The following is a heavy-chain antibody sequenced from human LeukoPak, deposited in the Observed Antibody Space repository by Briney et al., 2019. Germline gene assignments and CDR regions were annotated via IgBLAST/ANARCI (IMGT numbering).Heavy chain of an antibody. CDR1: TFTFSSYG. CDR3: ARDPEGRDGFY. CDR2: IWNDGSKK. D-gene: IGHD5-24*01. Sequence: GGSLRLSCAASTFTFSSYGLHWVRQPPGKGLEWVAVIWNDGSKKYYADSVKGRFTISRDNSKNTLYLQMNSLSAEDTAVYYCARDPEGRDGFYWGQGTLVTVSS. J-gene: IGHJ4*02. V-gene: IGHV3-33*01.